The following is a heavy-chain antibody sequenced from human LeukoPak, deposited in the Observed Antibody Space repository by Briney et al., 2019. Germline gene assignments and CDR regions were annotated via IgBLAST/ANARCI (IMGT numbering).Heavy chain of an antibody. CDR3: ARSRITMIVVVTYFDY. CDR1: GFTFSSYA. D-gene: IGHD3-22*01. J-gene: IGHJ4*02. CDR2: ISGSGGST. Sequence: GGSLRLSCAASGFTFSSYAMSWVRQAPGKGLEWVSAISGSGGSTYYADSVKGRFTISRDNSKNTLYLQMNSLRAEDTAVYYCARSRITMIVVVTYFDYWGQGTLVTVSS. V-gene: IGHV3-23*01.